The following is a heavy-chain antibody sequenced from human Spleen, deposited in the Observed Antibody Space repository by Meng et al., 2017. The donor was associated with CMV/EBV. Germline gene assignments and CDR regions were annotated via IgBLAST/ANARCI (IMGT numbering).Heavy chain of an antibody. CDR2: ISVHRGNT. CDR3: ARDYGSGSYYPFDC. V-gene: IGHV1-18*01. CDR1: GYNLTNYG. Sequence: KASGYNLTNYGITWGRQAPGQGLEWMGWISVHRGNTKYAQKYQDRVSMTTGTSTTTAYMELRSLRPDDTAVYYCARDYGSGSYYPFDCWGQGTLVTVSS. D-gene: IGHD3-10*01. J-gene: IGHJ4*02.